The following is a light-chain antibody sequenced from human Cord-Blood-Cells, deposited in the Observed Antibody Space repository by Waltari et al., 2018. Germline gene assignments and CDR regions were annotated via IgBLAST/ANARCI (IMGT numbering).Light chain of an antibody. J-gene: IGKJ2*01. Sequence: EIQMTQSPSSLSASVGDRVTITCRASQSISSYLNWYQQKPGKAPKLLIYAASSLQSGVPSRFSGSGSRTEFTRTISSLQPEDFATYYGQQSYSTPMYTFGQGTKLEIK. CDR3: QQSYSTPMYT. CDR1: QSISSY. V-gene: IGKV1-39*01. CDR2: AAS.